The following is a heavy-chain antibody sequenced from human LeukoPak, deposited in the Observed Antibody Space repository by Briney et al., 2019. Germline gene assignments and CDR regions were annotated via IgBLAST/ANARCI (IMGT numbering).Heavy chain of an antibody. D-gene: IGHD5-24*01. CDR2: IIPIFGTA. CDR3: ARTGDGSDYFDY. J-gene: IGHJ4*02. CDR1: GGTFSSYA. Sequence: ASVKLSCKASGGTFSSYAISWVRQAPGQGLEWMGGIIPIFGTANYAQKFQGRVTITADKSTSTAYMELSSLRSEDTAVYYCARTGDGSDYFDYWGQGTLVTVSS. V-gene: IGHV1-69*06.